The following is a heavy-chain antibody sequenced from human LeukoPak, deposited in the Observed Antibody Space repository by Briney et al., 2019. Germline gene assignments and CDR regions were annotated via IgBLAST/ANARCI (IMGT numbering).Heavy chain of an antibody. Sequence: ASVKVSCKASGYTFTSYAISWVRQAPGQGLEWMGWIRAHNGDTTHAQQLQGRVTMTTDTSTRTAYMELRSLRSEDTAVYYCARGEFICTINTCYASALDPWGQGTLVTVSS. V-gene: IGHV1-18*01. CDR3: ARGEFICTINTCYASALDP. CDR2: IRAHNGDT. CDR1: GYTFTSYA. J-gene: IGHJ5*02. D-gene: IGHD2-2*01.